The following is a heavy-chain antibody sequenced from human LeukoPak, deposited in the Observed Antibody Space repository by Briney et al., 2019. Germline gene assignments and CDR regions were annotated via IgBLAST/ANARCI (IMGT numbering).Heavy chain of an antibody. CDR3: ARGRSGLAAAATYDY. D-gene: IGHD6-25*01. CDR1: GYTFTSSD. Sequence: ASVKVSCKASGYTFTSSDINWVRQAAGQGLEWMGWINPNSGRTGYAQKFQGRVTMTENTSISTAYMELSSLRFDDTAVYYCARGRSGLAAAATYDYWGQGTLITVSS. J-gene: IGHJ4*02. V-gene: IGHV1-8*01. CDR2: INPNSGRT.